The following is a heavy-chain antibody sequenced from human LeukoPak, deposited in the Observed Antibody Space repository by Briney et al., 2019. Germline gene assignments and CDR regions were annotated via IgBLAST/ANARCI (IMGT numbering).Heavy chain of an antibody. J-gene: IGHJ3*02. CDR3: ARYRAAVTKDAFDI. D-gene: IGHD4-17*01. Sequence: GASVKVSCKASGGTFSSYAISWVRQAPGQGLEWMGGIIPIFGTANYAQKFQGRVTITADKSTSTAYMELSSLRSEDTAVYYCARYRAAVTKDAFDIWGQGTMVTVSS. V-gene: IGHV1-69*06. CDR1: GGTFSSYA. CDR2: IIPIFGTA.